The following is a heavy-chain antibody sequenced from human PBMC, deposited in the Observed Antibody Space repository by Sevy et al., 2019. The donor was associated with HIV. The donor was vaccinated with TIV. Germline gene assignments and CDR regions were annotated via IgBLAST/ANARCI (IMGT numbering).Heavy chain of an antibody. D-gene: IGHD3-22*01. CDR2: ISRSGYST. J-gene: IGHJ4*02. V-gene: IGHV3-23*01. Sequence: GGSLRLSCAASGFTLSSYAMTWVRQAPGKGLEWVSGISRSGYSTYYADSVKGRFTISRDNSKNTLYLQMNSLRAEDTAVYYCAKEGGGYNYDSSGLFDYWGQGSLVTVSS. CDR1: GFTLSSYA. CDR3: AKEGGGYNYDSSGLFDY.